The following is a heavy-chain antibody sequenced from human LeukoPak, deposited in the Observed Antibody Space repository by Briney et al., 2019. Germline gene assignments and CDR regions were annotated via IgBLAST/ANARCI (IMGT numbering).Heavy chain of an antibody. CDR1: GFTFSSYA. D-gene: IGHD5-12*01. CDR3: ATGYSGYFDY. CDR2: ISSSGGTT. V-gene: IGHV3-23*01. Sequence: QPGGSLRLSCVASGFTFSSYAMGWVRQAAGKGLEWVSDISSSGGTTYYADSVKGRVTISRDNSKNTLYLQMNSLRAEDTAVYYCATGYSGYFDYWGQGTLVTVSS. J-gene: IGHJ4*02.